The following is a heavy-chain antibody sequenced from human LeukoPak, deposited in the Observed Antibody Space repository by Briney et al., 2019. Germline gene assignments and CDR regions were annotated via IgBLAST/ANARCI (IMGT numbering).Heavy chain of an antibody. J-gene: IGHJ4*02. D-gene: IGHD5-18*01. Sequence: SETLSLTCTVSGGSISSSRYYWGWIRQPPGKGLEWIGNIYSGGNTYYNPSLKSRITISLDMSKNQFSLILSSVTAADTAVYYCARDQGGYSYAYDYWGQGTLVTVSS. CDR1: GGSISSSRYY. CDR3: ARDQGGYSYAYDY. V-gene: IGHV4-39*07. CDR2: IYSGGNT.